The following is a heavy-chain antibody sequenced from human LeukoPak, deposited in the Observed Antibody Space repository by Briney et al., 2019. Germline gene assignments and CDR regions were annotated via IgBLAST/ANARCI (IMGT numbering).Heavy chain of an antibody. CDR3: ARVWSATNPFDI. V-gene: IGHV1-69*04. D-gene: IGHD1-26*01. CDR2: IIPILGIA. CDR1: GGTFSSYA. Sequence: GASVKVSCKASGGTFSSYAISWVRQAPGQGLEWMGRIIPILGIANYAQKFQGRVTITADKSTSTAYMELSSLRSEDTAVYYCARVWSATNPFDIWGQGTMVTVSS. J-gene: IGHJ3*02.